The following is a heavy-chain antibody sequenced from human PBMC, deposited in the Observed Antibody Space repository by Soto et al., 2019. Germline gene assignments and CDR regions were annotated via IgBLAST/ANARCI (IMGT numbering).Heavy chain of an antibody. CDR2: ISSSGGII. CDR3: AREGSVSSSDYYAYYYGMHV. V-gene: IGHV3-48*03. Sequence: EVQLVESGGGLFPPGGSLRLSCAASGFTFSNYDINWVRQAPGKGPEWISHISSSGGIIYYADSVKGRFTISRDNAKNSLYLQMNSLRGEDTAVYYCAREGSVSSSDYYAYYYGMHVWGQGTTVTVSS. D-gene: IGHD3-22*01. CDR1: GFTFSNYD. J-gene: IGHJ6*02.